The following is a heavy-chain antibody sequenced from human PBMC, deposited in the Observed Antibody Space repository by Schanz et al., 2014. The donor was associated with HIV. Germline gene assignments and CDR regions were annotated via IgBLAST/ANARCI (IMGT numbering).Heavy chain of an antibody. CDR1: GFNFNNYA. V-gene: IGHV3-23*04. J-gene: IGHJ4*02. Sequence: EVQLVESGGGLVQPGGSLRLSCAASGFNFNNYAMTWVRQAPGKGLEWVSSISESGSRSYYADSVNGRFTISRDNSKNTLYVQMTTLRTEDTAVYYCAKPEYDSRGNSQSHFDYWGQGTLVTVSS. CDR2: ISESGSRS. CDR3: AKPEYDSRGNSQSHFDY. D-gene: IGHD3-22*01.